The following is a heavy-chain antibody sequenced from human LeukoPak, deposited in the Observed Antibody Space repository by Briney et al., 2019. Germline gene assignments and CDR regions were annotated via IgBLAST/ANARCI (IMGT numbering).Heavy chain of an antibody. CDR3: AKVAKYYYGSETYYFFEH. Sequence: GESLRLSCAASGFTFTTYWMTWVRQAPGKGLEWVANINQDGTEKYYVDSVKGRFTISRDNAKNSLYLQMNSLRVEDTAVYYCAKVAKYYYGSETYYFFEHWGQGTPVTASS. J-gene: IGHJ4*02. CDR1: GFTFTTYW. V-gene: IGHV3-7*01. CDR2: INQDGTEK. D-gene: IGHD3-10*01.